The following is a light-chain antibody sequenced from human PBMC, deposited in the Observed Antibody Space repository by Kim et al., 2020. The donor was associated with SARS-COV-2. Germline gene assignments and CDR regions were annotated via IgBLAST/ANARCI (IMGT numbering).Light chain of an antibody. V-gene: IGKV3-15*01. J-gene: IGKJ1*01. Sequence: SPGERATLSCRASQGVNSNLAWYLQQPAQAPRRLLYCASSRAAGIPARFSGSGSLTEFTLPISSLQSEDFAVYYCQQYNNWPPVTFGQGTKVDIK. CDR1: QGVNSN. CDR2: CAS. CDR3: QQYNNWPPVT.